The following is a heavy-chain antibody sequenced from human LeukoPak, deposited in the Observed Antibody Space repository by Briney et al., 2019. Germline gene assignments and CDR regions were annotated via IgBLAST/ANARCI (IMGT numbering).Heavy chain of an antibody. CDR2: IYYSGST. Sequence: SSETLSLTCTVSGGSISSSSYYWGWIRQPPGKGLEWIGSIYYSGSTYYNPSLKSRVTISVDTSKNQFSLKLSSVTAADTAVYYCARASSWIQLWGQGTLVTVSS. V-gene: IGHV4-39*07. J-gene: IGHJ4*02. CDR3: ARASSWIQL. D-gene: IGHD5-18*01. CDR1: GGSISSSSYY.